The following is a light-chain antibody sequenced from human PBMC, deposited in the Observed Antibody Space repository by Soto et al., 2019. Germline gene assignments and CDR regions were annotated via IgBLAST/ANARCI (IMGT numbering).Light chain of an antibody. Sequence: EIVMTQSPATLSVSPGERATLSCRASQSISINLAWYQQKPGQAPRLLIYGSSIRAAGIPARFSGSGSGTEFTLTISSLQSEDFADYYCQQYQSWPPMYTFGQGTKLEIK. CDR2: GSS. J-gene: IGKJ2*01. CDR3: QQYQSWPPMYT. V-gene: IGKV3-15*01. CDR1: QSISIN.